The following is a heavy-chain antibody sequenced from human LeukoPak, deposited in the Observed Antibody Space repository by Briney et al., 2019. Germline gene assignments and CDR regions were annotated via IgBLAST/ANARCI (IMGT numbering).Heavy chain of an antibody. Sequence: GRSLRLSCAASGFTFSSYGMPWVRQAPGKGLERAEVISYDGSNKYYADSVKGRFTISRDNSKNTLYLQMNSLRAEDTAVYYCAKDHYYDSSGYPDYWGQGTLVTVSS. J-gene: IGHJ4*02. CDR1: GFTFSSYG. V-gene: IGHV3-30*18. CDR3: AKDHYYDSSGYPDY. D-gene: IGHD3-22*01. CDR2: ISYDGSNK.